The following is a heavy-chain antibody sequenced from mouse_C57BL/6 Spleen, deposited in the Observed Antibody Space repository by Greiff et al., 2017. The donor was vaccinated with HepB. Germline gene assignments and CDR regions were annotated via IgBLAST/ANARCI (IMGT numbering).Heavy chain of an antibody. CDR3: ARSRGDGYYGVDY. CDR1: GYTFTSYW. D-gene: IGHD2-3*01. J-gene: IGHJ2*01. V-gene: IGHV1-50*01. CDR2: IDPSDSYT. Sequence: QVQLQQPGAELVKPGASVKLSCKASGYTFTSYWMQWVKQRPGQGLEWIGEIDPSDSYTNYNQKFKGKATLTVDTSSSTAYMQLSSLTSEDAAVYDCARSRGDGYYGVDYWGQGTTLTVSS.